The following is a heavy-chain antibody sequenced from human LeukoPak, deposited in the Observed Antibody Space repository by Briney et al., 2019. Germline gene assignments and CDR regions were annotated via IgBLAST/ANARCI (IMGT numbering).Heavy chain of an antibody. CDR2: MYHTGSS. D-gene: IGHD4-17*01. J-gene: IGHJ5*02. CDR3: SHLYGDYGWFDP. V-gene: IGHV4-4*02. Sequence: PSETLSLTCAVSGDSISGTNWWSWVRQSPGKGLEWIGEMYHTGSSNYNPSLKSRVTISVDKSKNQFSLRLSSVTAADTAVYYCSHLYGDYGWFDPWGQGTLVTVSS. CDR1: GDSISGTNW.